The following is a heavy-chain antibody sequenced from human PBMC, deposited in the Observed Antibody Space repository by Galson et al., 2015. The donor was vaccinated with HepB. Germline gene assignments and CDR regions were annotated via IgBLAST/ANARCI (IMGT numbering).Heavy chain of an antibody. CDR1: GYTFTDYG. CDR3: ARDLPIFGLGGWFDP. D-gene: IGHD3/OR15-3a*01. CDR2: ISVDNGNT. J-gene: IGHJ5*02. V-gene: IGHV1-18*01. Sequence: SVKVSCKASGYTFTDYGISWVRQAPGRGLEWMGWISVDNGNTSYAQNFQGRLTMTADTSTNTAYMGLRSLRSDDTAVYYCARDLPIFGLGGWFDPWGQGTLVTVSS.